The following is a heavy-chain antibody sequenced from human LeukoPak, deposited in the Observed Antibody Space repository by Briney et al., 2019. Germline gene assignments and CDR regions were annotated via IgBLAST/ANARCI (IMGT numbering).Heavy chain of an antibody. D-gene: IGHD6-19*01. CDR2: ISSSGSTI. V-gene: IGHV3-48*03. Sequence: PGGSLRLSCAASGFTLRNYEMKWFRQAPGKGLEWVSYISSSGSTIYSADSVKGRFTISRDNAKNSLYLQMNSLRAEDTAVYYCAREQWLLREYFCYWGQGTLVTVSS. CDR3: AREQWLLREYFCY. CDR1: GFTLRNYE. J-gene: IGHJ4*02.